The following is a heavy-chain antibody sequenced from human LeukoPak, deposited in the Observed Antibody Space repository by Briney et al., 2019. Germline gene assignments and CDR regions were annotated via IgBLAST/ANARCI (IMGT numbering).Heavy chain of an antibody. J-gene: IGHJ4*02. CDR3: AKDREEDYYDSSGYWDY. CDR1: GFTFSSYV. CDR2: IWYDGSNK. D-gene: IGHD3-22*01. Sequence: PGGSLRLSCAASGFTFSSYVMHWVRQAPGKGLEWVAVIWYDGSNKYYADSVKGRFTISRDNSKNTLYLQMNSLRAEDTAVYYCAKDREEDYYDSSGYWDYWGQGTLVTVSS. V-gene: IGHV3-33*06.